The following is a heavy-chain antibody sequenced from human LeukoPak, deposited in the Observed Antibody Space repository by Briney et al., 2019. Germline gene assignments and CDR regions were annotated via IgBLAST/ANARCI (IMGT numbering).Heavy chain of an antibody. D-gene: IGHD3-10*01. CDR3: ARDGRWFGELSFDY. CDR1: GGSISSYY. V-gene: IGHV4-4*07. Sequence: PAETLSLTCTVSGGSISSYYWSWIRQPAGKGLEWIGRIYTSGSTNYNPSLKSRVTMSVDTSKNQFSLKLSSVTAADTAVYYCARDGRWFGELSFDYWGQGTLVTVSS. CDR2: IYTSGST. J-gene: IGHJ4*02.